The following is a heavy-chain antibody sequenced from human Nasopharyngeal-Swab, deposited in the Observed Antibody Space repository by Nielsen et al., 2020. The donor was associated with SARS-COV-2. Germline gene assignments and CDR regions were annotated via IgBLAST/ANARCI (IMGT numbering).Heavy chain of an antibody. CDR2: ISSSSTTI. J-gene: IGHJ6*02. V-gene: IGHV3-48*04. CDR3: ARGGAVAGNDYYYGMDV. Sequence: LSLTCAASGFTFRTYSMNWVRQAPGTGLEWISYISSSSTTIFYADSVKGRFTISRDNAKKSLDLQMNSLRAEDTAVYYCARGGAVAGNDYYYGMDVWGQGTTVTVSS. CDR1: GFTFRTYS. D-gene: IGHD6-19*01.